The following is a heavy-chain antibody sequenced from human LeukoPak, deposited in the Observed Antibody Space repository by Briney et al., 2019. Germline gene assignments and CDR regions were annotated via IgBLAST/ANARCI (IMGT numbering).Heavy chain of an antibody. V-gene: IGHV1-8*01. Sequence: ASVKVSCKVSGYTLTELSMHWVRQATGQGLEWMGWMNPNSGNTGYAQKFQGRVTMTRNTSISTAYMELSSLRSEDTAVYYCARGGYRNKYYYYGMDVWGQGTTVTVSS. D-gene: IGHD5-12*01. CDR2: MNPNSGNT. CDR1: GYTLTELS. CDR3: ARGGYRNKYYYYGMDV. J-gene: IGHJ6*02.